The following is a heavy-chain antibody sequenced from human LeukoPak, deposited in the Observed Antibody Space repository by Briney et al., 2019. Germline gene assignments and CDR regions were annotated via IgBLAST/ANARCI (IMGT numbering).Heavy chain of an antibody. CDR1: GFTFSGSA. CDR3: TRHVDDYYDSSGYYLDAFDI. Sequence: GGSLRLSSAASGFTFSGSAMHWVRQASGKGLEWVGRIRSKANSYATAYAASVKGRFTISRDDSKNTAYLQMNSLKTEDTAVYYCTRHVDDYYDSSGYYLDAFDIWGQGTMVTVSS. J-gene: IGHJ3*02. D-gene: IGHD3-22*01. V-gene: IGHV3-73*01. CDR2: IRSKANSYAT.